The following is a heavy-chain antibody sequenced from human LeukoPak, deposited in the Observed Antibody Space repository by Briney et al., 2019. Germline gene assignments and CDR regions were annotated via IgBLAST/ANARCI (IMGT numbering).Heavy chain of an antibody. D-gene: IGHD2-2*01. Sequence: ASVKVSCKASGSTFTSYAMHWVRQAPGQRLEWMGWINAGNGNTKYSQKFQGRVTITRDTSASTAYMELSSLRSEDTAVYYCARFANIVVVPAAVNWFDPWGQGTLVTVSS. J-gene: IGHJ5*02. CDR1: GSTFTSYA. CDR3: ARFANIVVVPAAVNWFDP. V-gene: IGHV1-3*01. CDR2: INAGNGNT.